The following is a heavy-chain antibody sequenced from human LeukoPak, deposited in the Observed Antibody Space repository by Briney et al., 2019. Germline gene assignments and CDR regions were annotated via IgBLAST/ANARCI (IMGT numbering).Heavy chain of an antibody. V-gene: IGHV3-53*01. J-gene: IGHJ4*02. CDR2: IYGGDNR. CDR3: ARGPTVSSTWDY. D-gene: IGHD2-2*01. Sequence: GGSLRLSCAASGFTVSSAYVSWVRQARGKGLERVSSIYGGDNREYSDSVKGRFTISRDDSKNTVSLQMSSLRVEDTAVYYCARGPTVSSTWDYWGQGTLVTVSP. CDR1: GFTVSSAY.